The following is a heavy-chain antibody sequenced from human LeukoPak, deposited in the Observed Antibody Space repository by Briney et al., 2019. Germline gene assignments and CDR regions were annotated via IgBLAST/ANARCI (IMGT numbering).Heavy chain of an antibody. V-gene: IGHV4-59*11. CDR3: ARSKDILTGYCFDY. CDR1: GGSIISHY. D-gene: IGHD3-9*01. Sequence: SETLSLTCTVSGGSIISHYWSWIRQPPGKGLEWIGYIYYSGSTNYNPSLKSRVTISVDTSKKQFSLKLSSVTAADTAVYYCARSKDILTGYCFDYWGQGTLVTVSS. CDR2: IYYSGST. J-gene: IGHJ4*02.